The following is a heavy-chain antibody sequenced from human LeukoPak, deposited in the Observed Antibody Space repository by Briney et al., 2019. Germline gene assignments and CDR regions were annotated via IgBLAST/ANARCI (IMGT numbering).Heavy chain of an antibody. CDR3: ARVPYSSSWYGYGWFDP. CDR2: IYTSGST. J-gene: IGHJ5*02. V-gene: IGHV4-4*07. Sequence: PSETLSLTCTVSGGSISSYYWSWIRQPAGKGLEWIGRIYTSGSTNYNPSLKSRVTMSVDTSKNQFSLRLTSVTAADTAVYYCARVPYSSSWYGYGWFDPWGQGTLVTVSS. CDR1: GGSISSYY. D-gene: IGHD6-13*01.